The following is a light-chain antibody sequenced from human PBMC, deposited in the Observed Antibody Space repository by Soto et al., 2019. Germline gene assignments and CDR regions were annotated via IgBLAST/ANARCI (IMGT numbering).Light chain of an antibody. V-gene: IGLV2-8*01. CDR2: EVS. CDR1: SSDVGGYNY. Sequence: QSALTQPLSASGSPGQSVTISCTGTSSDVGGYNYVSWYQQHPGKAPKLMIYEVSKRPSGVPDRFSGSKSGNTASLTVSGLKAEDEADYYCSSYAASNNWVFGGGTKLTVL. CDR3: SSYAASNNWV. J-gene: IGLJ3*02.